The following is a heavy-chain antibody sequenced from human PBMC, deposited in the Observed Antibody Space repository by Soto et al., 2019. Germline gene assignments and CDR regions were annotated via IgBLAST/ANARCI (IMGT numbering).Heavy chain of an antibody. CDR1: GYTFTSYA. Sequence: GASVKVSCKASGYTFTSYAMHWVRQAPGQRLEWMGWINAGNGNTKYSQKFQGRVTITRDTSASTAYMELSSLRSEDTAVYYCARRCSGGSCYSNHDAFDIWGQGTMVTVSS. CDR3: ARRCSGGSCYSNHDAFDI. CDR2: INAGNGNT. J-gene: IGHJ3*02. D-gene: IGHD2-15*01. V-gene: IGHV1-3*01.